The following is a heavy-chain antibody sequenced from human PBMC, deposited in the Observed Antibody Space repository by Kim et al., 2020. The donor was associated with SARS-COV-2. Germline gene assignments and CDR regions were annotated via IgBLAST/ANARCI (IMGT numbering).Heavy chain of an antibody. Sequence: GGSLRLSCAASGFTFSNAWMSWVRQAPGKGLEWVGRIKSKTDGGTTDYAAPVKGRFTISRDDSKNTLYLQMNSLKTEDTAVYYCTTDLYDFWSGYYTPFDHWGQGTLVTVSS. V-gene: IGHV3-15*01. J-gene: IGHJ4*02. CDR1: GFTFSNAW. CDR3: TTDLYDFWSGYYTPFDH. D-gene: IGHD3-3*01. CDR2: IKSKTDGGTT.